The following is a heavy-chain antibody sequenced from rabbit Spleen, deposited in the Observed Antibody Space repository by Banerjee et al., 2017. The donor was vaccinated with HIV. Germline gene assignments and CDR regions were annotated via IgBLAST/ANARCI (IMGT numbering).Heavy chain of an antibody. V-gene: IGHV1S45*01. CDR2: INTGSGGT. Sequence: QEQLVESGGGLVQPEGSLPLTCTASGFPFSSGYSMCWVRQAPGKGLEWIGCINTGSGGTWYASWAKGRFTISKTSSTTVTLQMTSMTAANTATYFCARGDGSSDYSFNLWGPGTLVTVS. CDR3: ARGDGSSDYSFNL. CDR1: GFPFSSGYS. D-gene: IGHD8-1*01. J-gene: IGHJ4*01.